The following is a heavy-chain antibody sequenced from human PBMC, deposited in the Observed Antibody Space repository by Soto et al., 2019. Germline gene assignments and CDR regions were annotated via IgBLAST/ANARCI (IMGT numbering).Heavy chain of an antibody. CDR3: ARDLRGAYVPGYYYYYGMDV. CDR2: INPNSGGT. CDR1: GYTFTGYY. D-gene: IGHD4-17*01. V-gene: IGHV1-2*04. J-gene: IGHJ6*02. Sequence: VQLVQSGAEVKKPGASVKVSFKASGYTFTGYYMHWVRQAPGQGLEWMGWINPNSGGTNYAQKVQGWVTMSRETSISPAYMELSRLRSDETAVYYRARDLRGAYVPGYYYYYGMDVWGQGTTVTVSS.